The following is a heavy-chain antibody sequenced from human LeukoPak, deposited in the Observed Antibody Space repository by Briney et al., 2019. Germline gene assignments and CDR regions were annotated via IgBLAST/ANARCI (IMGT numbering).Heavy chain of an antibody. CDR3: ARDLGGRFDY. Sequence: SQTLSLTCAISGDSVSSNSAAWNWLRQTPSRGLEWLGRTYYRSKWYNDYAVSVRSRIIINPDTSKNQFSLQLNSVSPEDTAVYYCARDLGGRFDYWGQGTLVTVSS. CDR1: GDSVSSNSAA. J-gene: IGHJ4*02. V-gene: IGHV6-1*01. CDR2: TYYRSKWYN. D-gene: IGHD3-10*01.